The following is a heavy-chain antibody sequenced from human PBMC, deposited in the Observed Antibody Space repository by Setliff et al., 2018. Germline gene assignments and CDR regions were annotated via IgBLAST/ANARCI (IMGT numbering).Heavy chain of an antibody. CDR1: GESFSGHY. D-gene: IGHD2-21*02. Sequence: PSETLSLTCAVYGESFSGHYWSWIRQPPGKGLEWIGEINHSGSTNYNPSLKSRVTISVDTSKNQFSLKLSSVAAADTAVYYCARGFDVCGGGACYTDGPYYFDYWGLGTRVTSPQ. CDR3: ARGFDVCGGGACYTDGPYYFDY. J-gene: IGHJ4*02. V-gene: IGHV4-34*01. CDR2: INHSGST.